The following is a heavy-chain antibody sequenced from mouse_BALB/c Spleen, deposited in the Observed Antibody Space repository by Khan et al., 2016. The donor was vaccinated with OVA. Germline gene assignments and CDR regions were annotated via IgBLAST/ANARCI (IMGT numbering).Heavy chain of an antibody. Sequence: EVELVESGGGLVQPGGSLKLSCAASGFTFGTYTMSWVRQTPEKRLEWVAYISGGGRTYYQDTLKGRFTISRDNAKNTMHLLMSSLESEDTDRHYCAYSRYYYGSSRLFVYWGQGTTLTVSS. V-gene: IGHV5-12-2*01. D-gene: IGHD1-1*01. CDR1: GFTFGTYT. J-gene: IGHJ2*01. CDR3: AYSRYYYGSSRLFVY. CDR2: ISGGGRT.